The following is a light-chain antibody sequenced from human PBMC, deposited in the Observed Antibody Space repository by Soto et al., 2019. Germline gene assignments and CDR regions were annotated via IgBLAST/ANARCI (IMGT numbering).Light chain of an antibody. V-gene: IGKV3-20*01. CDR3: QQYGSSPPGP. CDR1: DTVSNNV. Sequence: EILLTQYPGTLSLSPGERATLSCMASDTVSNNVFAWYQHRPGHAPRLLIYEASTRSTGIPDRFSGGGSGKGFTLTINRLEPEDSAGYYCQQYGSSPPGPVGGGTNLELQ. J-gene: IGKJ4*01. CDR2: EAS.